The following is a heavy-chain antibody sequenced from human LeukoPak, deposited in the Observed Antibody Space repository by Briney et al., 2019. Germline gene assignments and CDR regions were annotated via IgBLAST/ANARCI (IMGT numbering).Heavy chain of an antibody. D-gene: IGHD3-9*01. J-gene: IGHJ4*02. V-gene: IGHV3-23*01. CDR2: MNGSGTSI. Sequence: GGSLRLSCAASGFTVSSNYMSWVRQAPGKGLEWVSGMNGSGTSIYYADAVKGRITISRDNSKNTLFLQMNSLRAEDTAVYYCVKASRYFGEFDYWGQGALVTVSS. CDR1: GFTVSSNY. CDR3: VKASRYFGEFDY.